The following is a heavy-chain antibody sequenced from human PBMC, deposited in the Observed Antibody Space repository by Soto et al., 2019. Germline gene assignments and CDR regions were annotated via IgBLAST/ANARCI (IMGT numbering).Heavy chain of an antibody. J-gene: IGHJ4*02. CDR2: ISASGGST. D-gene: IGHD1-26*01. CDR1: GITLSSYA. CDR3: AKGKNSGTYRFYFDY. V-gene: IGHV3-23*01. Sequence: GWSLRLSCAASGITLSSYAMSWVRQAPGKGPEWVSGISASGGSTSYADSVKGRFTISRDNSKNTLYLQMNSLRADDTAVYHRAKGKNSGTYRFYFDYWGQGALVTVSA.